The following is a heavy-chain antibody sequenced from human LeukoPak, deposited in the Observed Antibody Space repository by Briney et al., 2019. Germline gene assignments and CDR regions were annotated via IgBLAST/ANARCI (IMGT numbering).Heavy chain of an antibody. D-gene: IGHD6-13*01. V-gene: IGHV3-23*01. CDR1: GFTFSSYA. J-gene: IGHJ4*02. CDR2: ISGSGGST. CDR3: AKDGQTAAAGDY. Sequence: PGASLRLSCAASGFTFSSYAMSWVRQAPGKGLEWVSAISGSGGSTYYADSVKGRFTISRDNSKNALYLQMNSLRAEETAVYYCAKDGQTAAAGDYWGQGTLVTVPS.